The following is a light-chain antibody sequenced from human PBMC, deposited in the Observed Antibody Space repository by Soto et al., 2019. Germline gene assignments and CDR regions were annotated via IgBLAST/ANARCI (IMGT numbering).Light chain of an antibody. CDR1: QSVSSY. J-gene: IGKJ4*01. CDR3: QQRSSWRPS. Sequence: EIVLTQSPATLSLSPGDRATLSCSASQSVSSYLAWYQQKPGQAPRLLIYDASNRASGIPARFSGSGSGTDFTLTITSLETEDFAVYYCQQRSSWRPSFGGETKVEIK. V-gene: IGKV3-11*01. CDR2: DAS.